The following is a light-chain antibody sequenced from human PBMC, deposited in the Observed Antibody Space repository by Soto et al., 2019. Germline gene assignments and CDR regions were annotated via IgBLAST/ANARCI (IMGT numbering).Light chain of an antibody. CDR2: GAS. CDR1: QSVGSN. CDR3: QQYNNWPPWT. J-gene: IGKJ1*01. V-gene: IGKV3-15*01. Sequence: EIVMTQSPATLSVSPGERATLSCRARQSVGSNLAWYQQKPGQAPRLLIYGASTRATGIPARFSGSGSGTEFTLTISSLQSEDFAVYYCQQYNNWPPWTFDQGTKVEIK.